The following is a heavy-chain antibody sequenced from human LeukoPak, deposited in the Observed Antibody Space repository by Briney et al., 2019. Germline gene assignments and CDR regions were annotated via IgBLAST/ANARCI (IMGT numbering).Heavy chain of an antibody. CDR1: GFTFSSYG. D-gene: IGHD3-22*01. CDR2: IWYDGSNK. V-gene: IGHV3-33*06. J-gene: IGHJ4*02. Sequence: GGSLRLSCAASGFTFSSYGMHWVRQAPGKGLEGVAVIWYDGSNKYYADSVKGRFTISRDNSKNTLYLQMNSLRAEDTAVYYCAKDDSSGYYLDYWGQGTLVTVSS. CDR3: AKDDSSGYYLDY.